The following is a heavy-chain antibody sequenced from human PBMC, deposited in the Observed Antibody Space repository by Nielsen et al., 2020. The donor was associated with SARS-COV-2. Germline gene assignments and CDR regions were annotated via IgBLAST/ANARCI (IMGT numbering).Heavy chain of an antibody. Sequence: GESLKISCGASGFTFSFYAMHWVRQAPGKGLEYVSTISSDGYRTSYANSVKGRFSISRDNSKNSLYLQMNSLRAEDTAVYYCARGPGHYFDYWGQGTLVTVSS. CDR1: GFTFSFYA. CDR2: ISSDGYRT. J-gene: IGHJ4*02. V-gene: IGHV3-64*01. CDR3: ARGPGHYFDY. D-gene: IGHD2-2*01.